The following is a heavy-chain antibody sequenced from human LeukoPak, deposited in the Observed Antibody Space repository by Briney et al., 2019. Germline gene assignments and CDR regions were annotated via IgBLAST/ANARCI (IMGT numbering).Heavy chain of an antibody. V-gene: IGHV4-4*07. J-gene: IGHJ3*02. CDR3: ARGRYCSADICSGGDAFDI. D-gene: IGHD2-15*01. CDR1: GGSINNYY. Sequence: SETLSLTCTVSGGSINNYYWSWIRQPAGEGLEWIARIYTRGSTNYNPSLKSRVTMSVDTSQNQFSPKLSSVTAADTAVYYCARGRYCSADICSGGDAFDIWGQGTMVCVSS. CDR2: IYTRGST.